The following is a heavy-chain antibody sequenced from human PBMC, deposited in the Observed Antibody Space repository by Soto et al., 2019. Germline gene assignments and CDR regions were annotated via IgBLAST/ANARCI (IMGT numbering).Heavy chain of an antibody. Sequence: ETLSLTCAVYGGSFSGYYWSWIRQPPGKGLEWIGEINHSGSTNYNPSLKSRVTISVDTSKNQFSLKLSSVTAADTAVYYCARESVVRGVIIGYYYYGMDVWGQGTTVTVSS. J-gene: IGHJ6*02. CDR3: ARESVVRGVIIGYYYYGMDV. CDR1: GGSFSGYY. V-gene: IGHV4-34*01. CDR2: INHSGST. D-gene: IGHD3-10*01.